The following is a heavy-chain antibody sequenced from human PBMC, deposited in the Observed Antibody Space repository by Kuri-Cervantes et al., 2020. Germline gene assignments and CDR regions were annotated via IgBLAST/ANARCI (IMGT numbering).Heavy chain of an antibody. CDR2: IDWDDDK. J-gene: IGHJ6*02. Sequence: SGPTLVKPTQTLTLTCTFFGFSLSTSEVAVGWIRQPPGKALEWLARIDWDDDKYYSTSLKTRLTISKDTSKNQVVLTMTNMDPVDTATYYCARIQGIVGANDYYYYYGMDVWGQGTTVTVSS. CDR1: GFSLSTSEVA. V-gene: IGHV2-70*11. D-gene: IGHD1-26*01. CDR3: ARIQGIVGANDYYYYYGMDV.